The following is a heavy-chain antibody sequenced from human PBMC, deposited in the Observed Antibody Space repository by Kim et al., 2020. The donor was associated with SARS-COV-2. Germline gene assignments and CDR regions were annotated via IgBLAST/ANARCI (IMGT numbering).Heavy chain of an antibody. CDR3: ARGKDSYGPLGYYYYGMDV. CDR2: IYYSGST. CDR1: GGSISSSSYY. Sequence: SETLSLTCTVSGGSISSSSYYWGWIRQPPGKGLEWIGSIYYSGSTYYNPSLKSRVTISVDTSKNQFSLKLSSVTAADTAVYYCARGKDSYGPLGYYYYGMDVWGQGTTVTVSS. J-gene: IGHJ6*02. V-gene: IGHV4-39*01. D-gene: IGHD5-18*01.